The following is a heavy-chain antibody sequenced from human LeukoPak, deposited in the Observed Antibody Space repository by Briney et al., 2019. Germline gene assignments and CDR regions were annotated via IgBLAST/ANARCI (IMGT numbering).Heavy chain of an antibody. D-gene: IGHD3-3*01. V-gene: IGHV3-30*18. CDR2: ISYDGSNK. J-gene: IGHJ6*02. Sequence: RPGRSLRLSCAASGFTFSSYGMHWVRQAPGKGLEWVAVISYDGSNKYYADSVKGRFTISRDNSKNTLYLQMNSLRAEDTAVYYCAKDQKAYDFWSGPIYYYGMDVWGQGTTVTVSS. CDR1: GFTFSSYG. CDR3: AKDQKAYDFWSGPIYYYGMDV.